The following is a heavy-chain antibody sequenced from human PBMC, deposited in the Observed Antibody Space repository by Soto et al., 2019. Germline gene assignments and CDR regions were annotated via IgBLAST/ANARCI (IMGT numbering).Heavy chain of an antibody. Sequence: EVQLVESGGGLVQPGGSLRLSCAVSGFIFSNYEMNWVRQAPGKGLEWVSYINSGGTSIKYADSVKGRFTISRDNAWSSLYLQMNSLRDDDTAVYYCARENDGNAFDFWGQGALVTVSS. CDR1: GFIFSNYE. CDR2: INSGGTSI. CDR3: ARENDGNAFDF. V-gene: IGHV3-48*03. D-gene: IGHD1-1*01. J-gene: IGHJ4*02.